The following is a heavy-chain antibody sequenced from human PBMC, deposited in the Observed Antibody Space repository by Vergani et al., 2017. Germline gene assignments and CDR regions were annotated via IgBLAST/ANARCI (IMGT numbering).Heavy chain of an antibody. J-gene: IGHJ4*02. V-gene: IGHV3-13*01. CDR2: IGTAGDT. CDR3: ARAVSTTVGDPPGY. D-gene: IGHD4-23*01. Sequence: EVQLVESGGGLVQPGGSLRLSCAASGFTFSSYDMHWVRKATGKVLEWVSAIGTAGDTYYPGSVKGRFTISRENAKNSLYLQMNSLRAGDTAIYYCARAVSTTVGDPPGYWGQGTLVTVSS. CDR1: GFTFSSYD.